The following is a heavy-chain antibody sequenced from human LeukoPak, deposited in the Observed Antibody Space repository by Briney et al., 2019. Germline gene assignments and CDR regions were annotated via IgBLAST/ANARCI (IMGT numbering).Heavy chain of an antibody. D-gene: IGHD3-22*01. V-gene: IGHV4-61*02. J-gene: IGHJ4*02. CDR3: ARHSRPKTMIVVVPQGIFDY. Sequence: SETLSLTCTVSGGAISSGAYYWGWIRQPAGKGLEWLGRIYTNGNTNYNPSLKSRVTISVDTSKNQFSLHLSSLIAADTAVYYCARHSRPKTMIVVVPQGIFDYWGQGTLVTVSS. CDR1: GGAISSGAYY. CDR2: IYTNGNT.